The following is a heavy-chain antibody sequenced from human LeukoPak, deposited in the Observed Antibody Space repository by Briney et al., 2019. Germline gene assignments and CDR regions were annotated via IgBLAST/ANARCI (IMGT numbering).Heavy chain of an antibody. D-gene: IGHD5-24*01. Sequence: ASVKVSCKASGYTFTSYYMHWVRQAPGQGLEWMGITNPSGGSTSYAQKFQGRVTMTRDTSTSTVYMELSSLRSEDTAVYYCARAPPLAGWLQRTDAFDIWGQGTMVTVSS. CDR2: TNPSGGST. CDR3: ARAPPLAGWLQRTDAFDI. J-gene: IGHJ3*02. CDR1: GYTFTSYY. V-gene: IGHV1-46*01.